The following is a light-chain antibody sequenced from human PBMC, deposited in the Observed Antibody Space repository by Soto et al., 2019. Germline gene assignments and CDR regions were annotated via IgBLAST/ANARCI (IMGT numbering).Light chain of an antibody. CDR1: SSDVGGYNY. CDR2: DVS. V-gene: IGLV2-14*01. J-gene: IGLJ2*01. CDR3: SSYTSSSTLEVV. Sequence: QSALTQPASVSGSPGQSITISCTGHSSDVGGYNYVSWYQQHTGNAPELMIYDVSNRPSGVSNRFSGSKSGNTASMTISGLQAEDEADYYCSSYTSSSTLEVVFGGGTQLTVL.